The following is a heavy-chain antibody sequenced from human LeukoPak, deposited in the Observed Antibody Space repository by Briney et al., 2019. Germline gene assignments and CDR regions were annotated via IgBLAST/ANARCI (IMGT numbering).Heavy chain of an antibody. CDR1: GYSISSGHY. J-gene: IGHJ4*02. D-gene: IGHD6-6*01. V-gene: IGHV4-38-2*01. CDR3: ARGGNSEYSSSSY. CDR2: FYHSGSP. Sequence: SETLSLTCAVSGYSISSGHYWGWIRQPPGKGLEWIGSFYHSGSPYYNPSLKSRVTISVDTSKNQFSLKLSSVTAADTAVYYCARGGNSEYSSSSYWGQGTLVTVSS.